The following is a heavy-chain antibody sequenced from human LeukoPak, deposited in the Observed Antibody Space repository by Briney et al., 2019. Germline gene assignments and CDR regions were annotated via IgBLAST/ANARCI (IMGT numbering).Heavy chain of an antibody. J-gene: IGHJ4*02. D-gene: IGHD3-22*01. V-gene: IGHV3-7*01. Sequence: GGSLRLSCAASRFTFSDYWMSWVRQAPGKGLEWVAYIKRDGSDIYYVDSVKGRFIISRDNAKNSLYLQMNSLRAEDTAVYYCASETHTYYYDSSGYYYDYWGQGTLVTVSS. CDR1: RFTFSDYW. CDR2: IKRDGSDI. CDR3: ASETHTYYYDSSGYYYDY.